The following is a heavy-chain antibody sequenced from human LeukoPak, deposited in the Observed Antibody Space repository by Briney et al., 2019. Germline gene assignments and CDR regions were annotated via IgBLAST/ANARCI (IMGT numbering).Heavy chain of an antibody. Sequence: SETLSLTCAVYGGSFSGYYWSWIRQPPGKGLEWIGYIYYSGSTNYNPSLKSRVTISVDTSKNQFSLKLSSVTAADTAVYYCARARSGYSNWFDPWGQGTLVTVSS. CDR2: IYYSGST. CDR3: ARARSGYSNWFDP. D-gene: IGHD3-22*01. J-gene: IGHJ5*02. CDR1: GGSFSGYY. V-gene: IGHV4-59*01.